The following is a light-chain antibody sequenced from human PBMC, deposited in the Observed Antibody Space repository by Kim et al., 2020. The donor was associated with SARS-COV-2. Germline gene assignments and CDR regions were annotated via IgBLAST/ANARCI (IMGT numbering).Light chain of an antibody. J-gene: IGKJ1*01. CDR1: QSVYSNY. CDR3: QQYGSSWT. V-gene: IGKV3-20*01. Sequence: EIVLTQSPCTLSLSPGERATLSCRASQSVYSNYLAWYLQKPGQAPRLLIYGASSRATGIPDRFSGSGSGTDFTLTINRLQPDDFAVYYCQQYGSSWTFGQGTKVDI. CDR2: GAS.